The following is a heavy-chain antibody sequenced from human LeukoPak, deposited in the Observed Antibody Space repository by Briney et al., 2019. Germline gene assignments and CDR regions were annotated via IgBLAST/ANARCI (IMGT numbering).Heavy chain of an antibody. CDR1: GYSFTTYW. V-gene: IGHV5-51*01. D-gene: IGHD2-2*01. J-gene: IGHJ4*02. CDR2: IYPGDSDT. CDR3: ARRQGCSSTSCPPDS. Sequence: GESMKISCRGSGYSFTTYWIGWVRQMPGKGLEWMGIIYPGDSDTRYSPSFQGQVTMSADKSINTAYLQWSSLKASDTAMYYCARRQGCSSTSCPPDSWGQGTLVTVSS.